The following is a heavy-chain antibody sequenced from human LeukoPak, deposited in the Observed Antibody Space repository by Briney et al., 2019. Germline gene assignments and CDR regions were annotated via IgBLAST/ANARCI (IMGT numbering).Heavy chain of an antibody. J-gene: IGHJ4*02. CDR1: GGSISSGGYS. V-gene: IGHV4-30-2*01. Sequence: SQTLSLTCAVSGGSISSGGYSWSWIRQPPGKGLEWIGYIYHSGSTYYNPSLKSRVTISVDRSKNQFSLKLSSVTAADTAVYYCAREAHYFDYWSQGTLVTVSS. D-gene: IGHD6-6*01. CDR3: AREAHYFDY. CDR2: IYHSGST.